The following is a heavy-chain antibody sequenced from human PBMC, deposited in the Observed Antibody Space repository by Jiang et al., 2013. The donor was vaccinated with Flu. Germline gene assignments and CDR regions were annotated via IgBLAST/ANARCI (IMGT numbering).Heavy chain of an antibody. D-gene: IGHD2-2*02. J-gene: IGHJ5*02. CDR2: IYYSGST. V-gene: IGHV4-31*03. CDR3: ARGGYCSSTSCYRVNWFDP. Sequence: PGLVKPSETLSLTCTVSGGSISSGGYYWSWIRQHPGKGLEWIGYIYYSGSTYYNPSLKSRVTISVDTSKNQFSLKLSSVTAADTAVYYCARGGYCSSTSCYRVNWFDPWGQGTLVTVSS. CDR1: GGSISSGGYY.